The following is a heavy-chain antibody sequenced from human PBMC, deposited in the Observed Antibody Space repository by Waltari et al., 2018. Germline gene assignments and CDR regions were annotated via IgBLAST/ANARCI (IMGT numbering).Heavy chain of an antibody. V-gene: IGHV3-53*02. J-gene: IGHJ4*02. Sequence: EVQLVETGGGLIQPGGSLRLSCAASGFTVTSTYLSWVRQPPGKGLEGVSISFSGTRTYYADSVKGRFTISRDNSKNTLYLQMNSLRAEDTAVYYCARDHIAAPENYRGQGTLVTVSS. CDR2: SFSGTRT. CDR1: GFTVTSTY. D-gene: IGHD6-13*01. CDR3: ARDHIAAPENY.